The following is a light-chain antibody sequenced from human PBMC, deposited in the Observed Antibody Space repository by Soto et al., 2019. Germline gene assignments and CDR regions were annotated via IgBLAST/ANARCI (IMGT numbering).Light chain of an antibody. J-gene: IGKJ1*01. V-gene: IGKV1-5*03. Sequence: DIKMTQSPSTLSASVGDRVTITCRASQSISSRLAWYQQEPGKAPKLLMYKASTLEGGVPSRFSGSESGTEFNLTISSLQPDDFATYYCQQYNDYPWTFGRGTKVE. CDR1: QSISSR. CDR2: KAS. CDR3: QQYNDYPWT.